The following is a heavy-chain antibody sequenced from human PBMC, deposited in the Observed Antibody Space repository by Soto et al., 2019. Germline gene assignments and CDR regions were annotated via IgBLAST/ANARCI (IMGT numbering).Heavy chain of an antibody. CDR3: ARDRSIAVALGWFDP. Sequence: IRQPPGKGLEWIGYIYYSGGTNYNPSLKSRVTISVDTSKNQFSLKLSSVTAADTAVYYCARDRSIAVALGWFDPWGQGTLVTVSS. V-gene: IGHV4-59*01. J-gene: IGHJ5*02. CDR2: IYYSGGT. D-gene: IGHD6-19*01.